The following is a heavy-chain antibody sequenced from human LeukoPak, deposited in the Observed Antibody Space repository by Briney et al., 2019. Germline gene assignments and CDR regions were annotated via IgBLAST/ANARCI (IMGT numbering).Heavy chain of an antibody. V-gene: IGHV3-23*01. CDR1: GFTFSTYA. J-gene: IGHJ4*02. CDR3: ARGGAARPDF. CDR2: ISASRST. Sequence: GGSLRLSCAASGFTFSTYAMSWVRQAPGKGLEWVSLISASRSTYYADSVKGRFTISRDNSKNTLYLQMNSLRVEDTAVYYCARGGAARPDFWGQGTLVTVSS. D-gene: IGHD6-6*01.